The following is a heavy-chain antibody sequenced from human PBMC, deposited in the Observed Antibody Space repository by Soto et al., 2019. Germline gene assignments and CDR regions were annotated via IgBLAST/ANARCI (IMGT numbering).Heavy chain of an antibody. J-gene: IGHJ3*02. CDR2: INPSGGST. CDR1: GYTFTSYY. Sequence: QVQLVQSGAEVKKPGASVKVSCKASGYTFTSYYMHWVRQAPGQGLEWMGIINPSGGSTSYAQKFQGRVTMTRDTSTSTVYMELSSLRSEDTAVYYCARERAGDYYDSSGYYYVHDAFDIWGQGTMVTVSS. CDR3: ARERAGDYYDSSGYYYVHDAFDI. V-gene: IGHV1-46*01. D-gene: IGHD3-22*01.